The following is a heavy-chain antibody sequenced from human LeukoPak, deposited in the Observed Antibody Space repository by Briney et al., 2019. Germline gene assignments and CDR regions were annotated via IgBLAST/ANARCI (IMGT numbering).Heavy chain of an antibody. J-gene: IGHJ4*02. D-gene: IGHD5-12*01. CDR3: ARYSGYESIDY. V-gene: IGHV3-9*01. CDR2: ISWDSGSV. Sequence: PGGSLRLSCAASGFTFDDYAMHWVRQAPGKGLEWVSGISWDSGSVDSADSVKGRFTISRDNAKNSLYLQMNSLRAEDTAVYYCARYSGYESIDYWGQGTLVTVSS. CDR1: GFTFDDYA.